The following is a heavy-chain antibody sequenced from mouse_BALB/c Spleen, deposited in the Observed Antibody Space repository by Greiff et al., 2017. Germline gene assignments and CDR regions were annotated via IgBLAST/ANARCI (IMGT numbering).Heavy chain of an antibody. V-gene: IGHV1S16*01. CDR2: INPSNGGT. CDR1: GYTFTSYY. Sequence: SGAELVKPGASVKLSCKASGYTFTSYYMYWVKQRPGQGLEWIGEINPSNGGTNFNEKFKSKATLTVDKSSSTAYMQLSSLTSEDSAVYYCTIAYHRYQAWFAYWGQGTLVTVSA. J-gene: IGHJ3*01. CDR3: TIAYHRYQAWFAY. D-gene: IGHD2-14*01.